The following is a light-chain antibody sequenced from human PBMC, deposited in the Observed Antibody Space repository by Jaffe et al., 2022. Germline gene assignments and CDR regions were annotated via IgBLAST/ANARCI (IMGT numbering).Light chain of an antibody. CDR2: GAS. Sequence: EIVMTQSPATLSVSPGERATLSCRASQSVNSNLAWYQQKPGQPPRLLISGASTRATGVPARFSGSGSGTDFTLTISSLQSEDVAVYFCQQYSNWHTFGQGTKLEIK. J-gene: IGKJ2*01. CDR1: QSVNSN. CDR3: QQYSNWHT. V-gene: IGKV3-15*01.